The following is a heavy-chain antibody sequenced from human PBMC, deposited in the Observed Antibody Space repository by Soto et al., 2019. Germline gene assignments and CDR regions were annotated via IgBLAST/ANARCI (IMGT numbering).Heavy chain of an antibody. Sequence: QVHLQQWGAGLLKPSETLSLTCAVYGGSFSGYYWNWIRQPPGKGLEWIGEINHSGSTSYNPSLKSRVAISVDTSKNQFFLKLTSVTAADTAVYYCARGTREGWYFDLWGRGTLVTVSS. CDR2: INHSGST. CDR1: GGSFSGYY. J-gene: IGHJ2*01. CDR3: ARGTREGWYFDL. V-gene: IGHV4-34*01.